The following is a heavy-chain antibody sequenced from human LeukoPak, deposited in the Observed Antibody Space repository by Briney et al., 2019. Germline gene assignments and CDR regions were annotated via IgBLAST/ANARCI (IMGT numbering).Heavy chain of an antibody. V-gene: IGHV3-74*03. CDR1: GSTFSTYW. CDR3: ARDLDWILFDY. J-gene: IGHJ4*02. Sequence: GGSLRLSCAASGSTFSTYWMHWVRQAPGKGLVWVARIRPEGTTTAYADSVKGRFTISRDNAKNTLFLQMNSLSAEDTAVYYCARDLDWILFDYWGQGTLVTVSS. CDR2: IRPEGTTT. D-gene: IGHD3-9*01.